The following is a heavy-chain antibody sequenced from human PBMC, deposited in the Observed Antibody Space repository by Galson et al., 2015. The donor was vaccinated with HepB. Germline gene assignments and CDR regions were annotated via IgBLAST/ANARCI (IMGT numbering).Heavy chain of an antibody. D-gene: IGHD2-15*01. V-gene: IGHV4-4*02. Sequence: SETLSLTCAVSGGSISTYNWWSWVRQPPGKGLEWIGEIHHSGSTNYNPSLQSRVTMSVDTSKNQFSLKLNSVTAADTAVYYCVRQCSGTTCYSSDAFDMWVQGTMVTVSS. CDR3: VRQCSGTTCYSSDAFDM. CDR2: IHHSGST. J-gene: IGHJ3*02. CDR1: GGSISTYNW.